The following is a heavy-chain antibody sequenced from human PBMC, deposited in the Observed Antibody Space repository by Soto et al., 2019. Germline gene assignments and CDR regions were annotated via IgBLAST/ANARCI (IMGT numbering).Heavy chain of an antibody. CDR2: ISGSGGST. Sequence: EVQLLESGGGLVQPGGSLRLSCAASGFTFSSYAMSWVRQAPGKGLEWVSAISGSGGSTYYADSVKGRFTISRDNYKNTLYLQMNSLRAEDTAVYYCAKSLSDDYIWGSYRSYDAFDIWGQGTMVTVSS. CDR1: GFTFSSYA. CDR3: AKSLSDDYIWGSYRSYDAFDI. D-gene: IGHD3-16*02. V-gene: IGHV3-23*01. J-gene: IGHJ3*02.